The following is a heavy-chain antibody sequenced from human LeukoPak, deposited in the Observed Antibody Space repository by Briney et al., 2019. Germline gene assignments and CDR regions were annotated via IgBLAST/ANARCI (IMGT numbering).Heavy chain of an antibody. J-gene: IGHJ4*02. D-gene: IGHD6-25*01. CDR1: GFTFSDYV. CDR2: ISNDGNNK. V-gene: IGHV3-30*07. CDR3: ARAAANRLHGTLDY. Sequence: GGSLRLSCAASGFTFSDYVMHWVRQAPGKGPEWVAVISNDGNNKYYADSVKGRFSISRDDAENSLYLEMSSLRDGDTAVYYCARAAANRLHGTLDYWGQGTLVTVSS.